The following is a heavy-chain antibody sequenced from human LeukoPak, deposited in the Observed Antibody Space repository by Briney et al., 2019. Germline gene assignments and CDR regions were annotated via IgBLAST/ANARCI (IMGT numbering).Heavy chain of an antibody. D-gene: IGHD6-13*01. CDR3: ARGFSPSGAAAGWFDP. J-gene: IGHJ5*02. CDR1: GGSISSYY. Sequence: SETLSLTCTVSGGSISSYYWSWIRQPPGKGLEWIGYIYYSGSTNYNPSLKSRVTISVDASKNQFSLKLSSVTAADTAVYYCARGFSPSGAAAGWFDPWGQGTLVTASS. V-gene: IGHV4-59*01. CDR2: IYYSGST.